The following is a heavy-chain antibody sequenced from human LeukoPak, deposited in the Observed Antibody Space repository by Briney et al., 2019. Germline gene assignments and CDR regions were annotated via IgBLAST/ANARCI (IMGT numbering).Heavy chain of an antibody. CDR1: GFTFSSNY. CDR3: ARDGAIFGEYYFDY. V-gene: IGHV3-53*01. J-gene: IGHJ4*02. CDR2: IYSGGST. D-gene: IGHD3-3*01. Sequence: GGSLRLSCAASGFTFSSNYMSWVRQAPGKGLEWVSVIYSGGSTYYADSVKGRFTISRDNSKNTLYLQMNSLRAEDTAVYYCARDGAIFGEYYFDYWGQGTLVTVSS.